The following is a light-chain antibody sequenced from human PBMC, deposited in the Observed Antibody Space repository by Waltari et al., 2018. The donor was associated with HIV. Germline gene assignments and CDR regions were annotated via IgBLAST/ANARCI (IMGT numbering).Light chain of an antibody. CDR2: NIN. J-gene: IGLJ2*01. V-gene: IGLV7-46*01. CDR3: LLFYSGVRV. CDR1: TGAITSGHY. Sequence: QAVVTQEPSLTVSPGGTVTLTCGSSTGAITSGHYPYRVQRKPRPAPTTLIYNINTKPSWTPARFSGSLLGGKAALTLSGAQSEDEAEYYCLLFYSGVRVFGGGTKLTVL.